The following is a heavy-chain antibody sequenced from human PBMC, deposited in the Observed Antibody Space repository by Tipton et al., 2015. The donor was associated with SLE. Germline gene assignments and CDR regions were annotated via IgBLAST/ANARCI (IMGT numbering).Heavy chain of an antibody. Sequence: QLVQSGAEVKKPGASVKVSCKASGYRSGFSFVDFYIHWVRQAPGQGLEWMGWISTYNGNTNYAQKLQGRVTMTTDTSTSTAYMELRSLRSDDTAVYYCARGPYSGSLDYWGQGTLVTVSS. CDR1: GYRSGFSFV. D-gene: IGHD1-26*01. CDR2: ISTYNGNT. V-gene: IGHV1-18*04. J-gene: IGHJ4*02. CDR3: ARGPYSGSLDY.